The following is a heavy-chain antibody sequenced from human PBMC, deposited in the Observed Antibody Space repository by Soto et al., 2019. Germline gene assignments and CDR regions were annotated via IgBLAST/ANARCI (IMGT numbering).Heavy chain of an antibody. Sequence: PSETLSLTCTVSGGSISSYYWSWIRQPPGKGLEWIGYIYYSGSTNYNPSLKSRVTISVDTSKNQFSLKLSSVTAADTAVYYCARDRTPYYDFWSGYYYYYYGMDVWGQGTTVTVSS. V-gene: IGHV4-59*01. J-gene: IGHJ6*02. CDR1: GGSISSYY. CDR2: IYYSGST. CDR3: ARDRTPYYDFWSGYYYYYYGMDV. D-gene: IGHD3-3*01.